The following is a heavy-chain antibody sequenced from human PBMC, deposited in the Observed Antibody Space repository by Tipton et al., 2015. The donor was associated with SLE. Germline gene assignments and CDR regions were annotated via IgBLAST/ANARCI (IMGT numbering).Heavy chain of an antibody. CDR2: VNYRGNA. CDR1: GGSISSGGYY. J-gene: IGHJ5*02. Sequence: LRLSCTVSGGSISSGGYYWSWIRQHPGKGLEWIGYVNYRGNAYYNPSLKSRTTLLADTATNQVSLRLTSVTAADTAVYYCSRVAALWSDACGQGTLVAFSS. D-gene: IGHD6-6*01. CDR3: SRVAALWSDA. V-gene: IGHV4-31*02.